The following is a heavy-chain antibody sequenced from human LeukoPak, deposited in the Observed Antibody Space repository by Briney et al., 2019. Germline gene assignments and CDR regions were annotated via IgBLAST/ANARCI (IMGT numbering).Heavy chain of an antibody. V-gene: IGHV4-31*03. D-gene: IGHD2-15*01. CDR3: AGAAAYIAALDY. CDR2: IYYTGTT. Sequence: SETLSLTCTVSGGSISSVAYYWSWIRQHPGKGLEWIGYIYYTGTTYYNPSLESRVTISVDTSKNQFSLNLRSGTAADTAVYYCAGAAAYIAALDYWGQGTLVTVSS. CDR1: GGSISSVAYY. J-gene: IGHJ4*02.